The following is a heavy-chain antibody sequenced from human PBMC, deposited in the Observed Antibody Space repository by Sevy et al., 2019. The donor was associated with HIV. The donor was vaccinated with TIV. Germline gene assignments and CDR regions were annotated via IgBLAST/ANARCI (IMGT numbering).Heavy chain of an antibody. V-gene: IGHV3-33*01. CDR3: AREKVDTSMSFVEYYGMDG. CDR2: IRYDGSNK. Sequence: GGSLRLSCAASGLSLSSYDMHWDSPAPDMGMEWVAVIRYDGSNKHYRNSVKGRVTITRDNSKNARYLQMSSLRAEDTAVYYCAREKVDTSMSFVEYYGMDGWGQGTMVTVSS. J-gene: IGHJ6*02. CDR1: GLSLSSYD. D-gene: IGHD5-18*01.